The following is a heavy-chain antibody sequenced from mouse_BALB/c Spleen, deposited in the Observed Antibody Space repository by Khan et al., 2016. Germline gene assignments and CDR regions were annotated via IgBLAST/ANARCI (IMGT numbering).Heavy chain of an antibody. D-gene: IGHD1-1*01. CDR3: VRFTTRAMDY. Sequence: QVQLKESGPGLVAPSQSLSITCTVSGFSLTSYDISWIRQPPGKGLEWLGVIWTGGDTNYNSAFMSRLSISKDNSKSQVFLKMNSLQTDDTAIYYCVRFTTRAMDYLGQGTSVTVSS. CDR1: GFSLTSYD. J-gene: IGHJ4*01. CDR2: IWTGGDT. V-gene: IGHV2-9-2*01.